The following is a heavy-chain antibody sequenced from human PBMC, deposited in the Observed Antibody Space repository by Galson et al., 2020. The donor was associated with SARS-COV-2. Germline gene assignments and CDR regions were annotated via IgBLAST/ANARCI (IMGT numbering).Heavy chain of an antibody. V-gene: IGHV3-21*01. J-gene: IGHJ4*02. CDR2: ISSSSSYI. Sequence: NSGGSLRLSCAASGFTFSSYSMNWVRQAPGKGLEWVSSISSSSSYIYYADSVKGRFTISRDNAKNSLYLQMNSLRAEDTAVYYCARDRRGFWGAARPGVGPFDYWGQGTLVTVSS. CDR3: ARDRRGFWGAARPGVGPFDY. CDR1: GFTFSSYS. D-gene: IGHD6-6*01.